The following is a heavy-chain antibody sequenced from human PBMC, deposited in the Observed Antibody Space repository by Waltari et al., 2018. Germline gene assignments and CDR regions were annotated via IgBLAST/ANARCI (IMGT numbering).Heavy chain of an antibody. CDR3: ARHPVAAAGKYDY. J-gene: IGHJ4*02. D-gene: IGHD6-13*01. CDR1: GYSISSGYY. V-gene: IGHV4-38-2*01. Sequence: QVQLQESGPGLVKPSETLSLTCAVSGYSISSGYYWGWIRQPPGKGLGWIGSIYHSGSTYYNPSLKSRVTISVDTSKNQFSLKLSSVTAADTAVYYCARHPVAAAGKYDYWGQGTLVTVSS. CDR2: IYHSGST.